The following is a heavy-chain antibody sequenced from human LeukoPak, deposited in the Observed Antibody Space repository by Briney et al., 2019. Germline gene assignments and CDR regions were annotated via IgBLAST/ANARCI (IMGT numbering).Heavy chain of an antibody. J-gene: IGHJ4*02. CDR3: TRRLDD. CDR2: IKHDGSEK. Sequence: PGGSLRLSCAASGFTFSSYAMSWVRQAPGKGLEWVANIKHDGSEKNCLDSVKGRFTISRDNAQNSLYLQMNGLRVEDSAVYYCTRRLDDWGQGTLVTVSS. D-gene: IGHD3-16*01. CDR1: GFTFSSYA. V-gene: IGHV3-7*01.